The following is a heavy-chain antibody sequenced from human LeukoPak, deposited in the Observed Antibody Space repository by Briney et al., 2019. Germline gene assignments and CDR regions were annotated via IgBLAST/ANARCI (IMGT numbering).Heavy chain of an antibody. CDR1: GGSISSYY. J-gene: IGHJ5*02. CDR3: ARDYYGRFDP. D-gene: IGHD3-10*01. V-gene: IGHV4-59*01. Sequence: SETLSLTCTVSGGSISSYYWSWIRQPPGKGLEWIGYIYYSGSTNYNPSLKSRVTISVDTSKNQFSLKLSSVTAADTAVYYRARDYYGRFDPWGQGTLVTVSS. CDR2: IYYSGST.